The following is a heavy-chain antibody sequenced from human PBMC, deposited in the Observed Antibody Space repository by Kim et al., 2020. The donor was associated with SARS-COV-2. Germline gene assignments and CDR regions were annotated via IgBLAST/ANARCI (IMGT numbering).Heavy chain of an antibody. D-gene: IGHD3-22*01. CDR2: TYWDDDK. J-gene: IGHJ3*01. CDR3: AHVEYYYDRSGSRDAFDF. CDR1: GFSLSTSGVG. Sequence: SGPTLVKPTQTLTLTCTFSGFSLSTSGVGVGWIRQPPGKALEWLALTYWDDDKRYSPYLKSRLTITKDTSKNQVVLIMTNMDPVDTATYYCAHVEYYYDRSGSRDAFDFWGQGTMVTVSS. V-gene: IGHV2-5*02.